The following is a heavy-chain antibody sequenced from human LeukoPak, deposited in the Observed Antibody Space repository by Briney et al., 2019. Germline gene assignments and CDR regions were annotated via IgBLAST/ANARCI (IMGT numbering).Heavy chain of an antibody. D-gene: IGHD2-2*02. CDR1: GYSFTSYW. J-gene: IGHJ2*01. V-gene: IGHV5-10-1*01. CDR2: IDPSDSYS. CDR3: ARHRGYCSSTSCYTYWYFDL. Sequence: GESLKISCKGSGYSFTSYWISWVRQMPGKGLEWMGRIDPSDSYSNYSPPFQGHATISADKSISTAYLQWSSLKASDTAMYYCARHRGYCSSTSCYTYWYFDLWGRGTLVTVSS.